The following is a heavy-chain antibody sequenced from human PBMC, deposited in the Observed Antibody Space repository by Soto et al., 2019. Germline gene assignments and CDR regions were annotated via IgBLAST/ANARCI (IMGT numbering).Heavy chain of an antibody. CDR1: GGSISSSSYY. J-gene: IGHJ4*02. Sequence: LSLTCTVSGGSISSSSYYWGRIRQPPGKGLEWIGSIYYSGSTYYNPSLKSRVTISVDTSKNQFSLKLSSVTAADTAVYYCVRLRYSSLMYYFDYWGQGTLVTVSS. CDR2: IYYSGST. V-gene: IGHV4-39*01. D-gene: IGHD6-13*01. CDR3: VRLRYSSLMYYFDY.